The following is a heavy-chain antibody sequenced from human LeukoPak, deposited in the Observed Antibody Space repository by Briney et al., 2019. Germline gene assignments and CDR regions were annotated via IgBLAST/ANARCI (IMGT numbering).Heavy chain of an antibody. CDR1: GFTFDDYA. CDR2: ISWNSGSI. CDR3: ATAPNSWFDP. J-gene: IGHJ5*02. V-gene: IGHV3-9*01. Sequence: PGGSLRLSCAASGFTFDDYAMHWVRQAPGKCLEWVSGISWNSGSIGYADSVKGRFTISRDNAKNSLYLQMNSLRAEDTALYYCATAPNSWFDPWGQGTLVTVSS.